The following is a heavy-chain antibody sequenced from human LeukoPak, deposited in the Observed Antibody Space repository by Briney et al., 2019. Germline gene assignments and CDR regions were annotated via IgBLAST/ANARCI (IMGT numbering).Heavy chain of an antibody. Sequence: SETLSLTCTVSGGSISSSSYYWGWIRQPPGKGLEWIGSIYYSGSNYYNPSLKSRVTISVDTSKNQFSLKLSSVTAADTAVYYCARTSSGWYLCPDYWGQGTLVTVSS. V-gene: IGHV4-39*01. CDR3: ARTSSGWYLCPDY. D-gene: IGHD6-19*01. CDR1: GGSISSSSYY. CDR2: IYYSGSN. J-gene: IGHJ4*02.